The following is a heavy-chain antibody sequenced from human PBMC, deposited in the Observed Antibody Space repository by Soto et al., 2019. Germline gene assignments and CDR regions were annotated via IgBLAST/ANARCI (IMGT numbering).Heavy chain of an antibody. CDR3: ARAYYYDSSGPGWFDP. CDR1: GFTVSSNY. J-gene: IGHJ5*02. Sequence: GGSLRLSCAASGFTVSSNYMSWVRQAPGKGLEWVSIIYSGGNTYYADSVKGRFSISRDNSKNTLYLQMNSLRAEDTAVYYCARAYYYDSSGPGWFDPWGQGTLVTVSS. V-gene: IGHV3-66*01. D-gene: IGHD3-22*01. CDR2: IYSGGNT.